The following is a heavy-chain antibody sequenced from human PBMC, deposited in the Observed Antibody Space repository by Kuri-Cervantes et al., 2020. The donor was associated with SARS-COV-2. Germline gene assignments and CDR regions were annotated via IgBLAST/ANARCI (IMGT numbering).Heavy chain of an antibody. J-gene: IGHJ4*02. CDR2: INPNSGGT. Sequence: ASVKVSCKASGYTFTGCYMHWVRQAPGQGLEWMGWINPNSGGTNYAQKFQGRVTMTRDTSISTAYMELSRLRSDDTAVYYCARGRSNTYYYGSGSYLWPPDYWGQGTLVTVSS. V-gene: IGHV1-2*02. CDR3: ARGRSNTYYYGSGSYLWPPDY. CDR1: GYTFTGCY. D-gene: IGHD3-10*01.